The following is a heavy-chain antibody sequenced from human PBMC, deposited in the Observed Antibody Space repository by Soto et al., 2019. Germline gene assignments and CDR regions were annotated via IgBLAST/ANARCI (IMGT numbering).Heavy chain of an antibody. CDR1: GGSFGKSA. CDR2: FIPVYRTL. CDR3: ATGVIWIGYFTVDS. Sequence: QVQLVQSGAEVKKPGSSVKVSCKASGGSFGKSAINWVRQTPGQGLEWLGGFIPVYRTLNYAQKFQGRVTITAYESTGTAYMTLSSLASDDTAVYYCATGVIWIGYFTVDSWGQGTRVTVSS. V-gene: IGHV1-69*01. J-gene: IGHJ4*02. D-gene: IGHD3-3*01.